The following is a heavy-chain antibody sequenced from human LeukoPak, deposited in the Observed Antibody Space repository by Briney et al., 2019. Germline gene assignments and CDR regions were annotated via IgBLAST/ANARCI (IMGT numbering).Heavy chain of an antibody. CDR3: AREPYDRSGYHSEYFDY. CDR1: GFTFSSYE. D-gene: IGHD3-22*01. V-gene: IGHV3-48*03. Sequence: PGGSLRLSCAASGFTFSSYEMNWVRQAPGKGLEWVSYISSSGSTIYYADSVKGRFTISRDNAKNSLYLQMNGLRAEDTAVYYCAREPYDRSGYHSEYFDYWVQGTLVTVSS. J-gene: IGHJ4*02. CDR2: ISSSGSTI.